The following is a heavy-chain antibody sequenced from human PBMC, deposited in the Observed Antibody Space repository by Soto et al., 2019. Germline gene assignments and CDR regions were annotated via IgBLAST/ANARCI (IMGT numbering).Heavy chain of an antibody. Sequence: SETLSLTCTVSGGSIISGGYYWSWIRQHPGKGLEWIGYIYYSGSTYYNPSLKSRVTISVDTSKNQFSLKLSSVTAADTAVYYCAREMSSGWYSNWFDPWGQGTLVTVSS. CDR1: GGSIISGGYY. CDR3: AREMSSGWYSNWFDP. D-gene: IGHD6-13*01. V-gene: IGHV4-31*03. CDR2: IYYSGST. J-gene: IGHJ5*02.